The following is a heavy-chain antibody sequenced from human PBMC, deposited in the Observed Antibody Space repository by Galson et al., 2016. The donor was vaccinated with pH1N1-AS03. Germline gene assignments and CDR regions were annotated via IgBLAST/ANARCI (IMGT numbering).Heavy chain of an antibody. V-gene: IGHV3-21*01. Sequence: SLRLSCAASGFIFSDYAMHWVRQAPGKGLEWVSSISGNSGFINYADSVRGRFTISRDNAKNSLFLHMNSLRAEDTAVYYCVTDGTFGSTIEHWGQGTLVTVSS. CDR1: GFIFSDYA. CDR3: VTDGTFGSTIEH. J-gene: IGHJ4*02. D-gene: IGHD2-15*01. CDR2: ISGNSGFI.